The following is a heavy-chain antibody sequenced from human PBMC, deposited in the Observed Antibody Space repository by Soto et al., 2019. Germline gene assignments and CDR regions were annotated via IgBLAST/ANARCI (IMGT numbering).Heavy chain of an antibody. CDR3: ARDRLGPDY. CDR1: GFTFSSYG. J-gene: IGHJ4*02. CDR2: ISSSSSYI. V-gene: IGHV3-21*01. Sequence: GWSLRLSCAAPGFTFSSYGMHWVRQAPGKGLEWVSSISSSSSYIYYADSVKGRFTISRDNAKNSLYLQMNSLRAEDTAVYYCARDRLGPDYWGQGTLVTVSS.